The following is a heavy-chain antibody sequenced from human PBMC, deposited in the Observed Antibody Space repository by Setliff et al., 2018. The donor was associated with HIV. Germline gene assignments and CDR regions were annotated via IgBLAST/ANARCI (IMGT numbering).Heavy chain of an antibody. D-gene: IGHD1-26*01. CDR2: ISSSSNTI. V-gene: IGHV3-48*01. CDR3: ARAKTSGTYYGWSY. J-gene: IGHJ4*02. Sequence: PGGSLRLSCAASGFTFSSYSMNWVRQTPGKGLEWISYISSSSNTIYYADSVKGRFTISRDNAKNSLYLQMNSLRAEDTAVYYCARAKTSGTYYGWSYWGQGTLVTVSS. CDR1: GFTFSSYS.